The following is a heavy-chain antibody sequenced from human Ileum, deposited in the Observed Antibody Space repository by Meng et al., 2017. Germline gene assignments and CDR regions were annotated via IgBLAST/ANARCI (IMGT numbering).Heavy chain of an antibody. Sequence: GESLKISCAASGFTFSAYSMSWVRQAPGKGPEWVSVIIGSGAGTDYTDSVKGRFTISRDNSKNRLYLEMNSLRVEDTAVYYCAKDWGSDNYENDYWGQGTLVTVSS. CDR1: GFTFSAYS. J-gene: IGHJ4*02. V-gene: IGHV3-23*01. D-gene: IGHD3-16*01. CDR3: AKDWGSDNYENDY. CDR2: IIGSGAGT.